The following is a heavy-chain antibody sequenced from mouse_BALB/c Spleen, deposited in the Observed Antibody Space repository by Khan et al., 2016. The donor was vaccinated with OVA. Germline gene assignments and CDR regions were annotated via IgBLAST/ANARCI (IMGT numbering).Heavy chain of an antibody. D-gene: IGHD2-2*01. CDR2: IDPFSGDT. CDR3: TRHGYVAWFTY. CDR1: GYSFTTYY. J-gene: IGHJ3*01. V-gene: IGHV1S135*01. Sequence: EVELVESGPELMKPGASGKISCKASGYSFTTYYIHWVKQSHGKSLEWIGYIDPFSGDTTYNQKFKGMATLTVDKSSSTAYIHFSNLTSEDSAVYYCTRHGYVAWFTYWGQGTLVTVSA.